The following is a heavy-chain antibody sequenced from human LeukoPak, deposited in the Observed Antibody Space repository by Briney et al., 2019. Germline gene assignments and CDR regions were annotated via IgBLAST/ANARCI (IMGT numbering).Heavy chain of an antibody. J-gene: IGHJ5*02. D-gene: IGHD2-21*01. CDR2: IYYSGST. CDR3: AREWVYSKEFDP. Sequence: KASETLSLTCTVSGGSISSYYWSWIRQPPGKGLEWIGYIYYSGSTNYNPSLKSRVTISVDTSKNQFSLKLGSVTAADTAVYYCAREWVYSKEFDPWGQGTLVTVSS. CDR1: GGSISSYY. V-gene: IGHV4-59*01.